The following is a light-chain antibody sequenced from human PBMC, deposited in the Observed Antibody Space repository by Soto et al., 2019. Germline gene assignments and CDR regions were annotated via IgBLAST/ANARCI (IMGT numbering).Light chain of an antibody. CDR3: LLTYSGPLV. Sequence: QAVVTQEPSLTVSPGGTVTLTCGSSTGAVTSGHHPYWLQQKPGQAPRTLIYHTTNTLSWTPARFSGSLLGGKAALTLSGAQHEDEALYYCLLTYSGPLVFGGGTKVTVL. CDR1: TGAVTSGHH. J-gene: IGLJ3*02. CDR2: HTT. V-gene: IGLV7-46*01.